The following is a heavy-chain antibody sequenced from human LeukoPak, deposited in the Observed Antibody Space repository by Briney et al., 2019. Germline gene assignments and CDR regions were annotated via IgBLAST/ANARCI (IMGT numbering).Heavy chain of an antibody. D-gene: IGHD1-1*01. Sequence: GGSLRLSCAASGFTFSSYGMHWVRQAPGKGLEWVAVISYDGSNKYYADSVKGRFTISRDNSKNTLYLHMNTLRAEDTAIYYSAKDPGYDTDFDYWGQGTLVTVSS. CDR1: GFTFSSYG. CDR2: ISYDGSNK. CDR3: AKDPGYDTDFDY. J-gene: IGHJ4*02. V-gene: IGHV3-30*18.